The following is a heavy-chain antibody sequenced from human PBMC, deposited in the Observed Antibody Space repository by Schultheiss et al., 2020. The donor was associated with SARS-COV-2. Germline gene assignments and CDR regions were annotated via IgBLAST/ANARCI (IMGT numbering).Heavy chain of an antibody. J-gene: IGHJ4*02. CDR2: ISYDGSNK. CDR3: ARDYYGSGSYYFYFDY. CDR1: GFTFSSYA. Sequence: GGSLRLSCAASGFTFSSYAMHWVRQAPGKGLEWVAVISYDGSNKYYADSVKGRFTISRDNSKNTLYLQMNSLRAEDTAVYYCARDYYGSGSYYFYFDYWGQGTLVTVSS. V-gene: IGHV3-30-3*01. D-gene: IGHD3-10*01.